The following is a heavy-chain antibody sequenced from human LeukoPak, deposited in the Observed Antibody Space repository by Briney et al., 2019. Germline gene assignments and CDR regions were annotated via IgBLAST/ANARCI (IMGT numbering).Heavy chain of an antibody. J-gene: IGHJ6*02. CDR1: GGTFSSYA. CDR2: IIPILGIA. Sequence: SVKVSCKASGGTFSSYAISWVRQAPGQGLEWMGRIIPILGIANYAQKFQGRVTITADKSTSTAYMELSSLRSEDTAVYYCARLSWGGYYYYYGMDVGGQGTTVTVSS. V-gene: IGHV1-69*04. D-gene: IGHD2-15*01. CDR3: ARLSWGGYYYYYGMDV.